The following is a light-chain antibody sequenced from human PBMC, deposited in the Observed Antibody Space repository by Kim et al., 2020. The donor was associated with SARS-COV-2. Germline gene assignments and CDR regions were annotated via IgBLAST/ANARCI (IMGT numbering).Light chain of an antibody. Sequence: EIVMTQSPATLSVSPGERATLSCRASQSVSSNLAWYQQKPGQAPRLLIYGASTRATGIPAWFSGSGSGTEFTLTISSLQSEDFAVYYWQQYNNWPPWTFGQGTKVDIK. J-gene: IGKJ1*01. CDR3: QQYNNWPPWT. V-gene: IGKV3-15*01. CDR1: QSVSSN. CDR2: GAS.